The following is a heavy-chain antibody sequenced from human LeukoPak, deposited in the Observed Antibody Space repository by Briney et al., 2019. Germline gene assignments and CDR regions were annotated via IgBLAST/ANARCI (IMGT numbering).Heavy chain of an antibody. J-gene: IGHJ6*02. D-gene: IGHD5-18*01. Sequence: GGSLRLSCAASGFTFSSYAMHWVRQAPGKGLEWVAVISYDGSNKYYADSVEGRFTISRDNAKNTLYLQMNSLRAEDTAVYYCARDAVDTANAVWGQGTTVAVSS. CDR1: GFTFSSYA. CDR2: ISYDGSNK. CDR3: ARDAVDTANAV. V-gene: IGHV3-30-3*01.